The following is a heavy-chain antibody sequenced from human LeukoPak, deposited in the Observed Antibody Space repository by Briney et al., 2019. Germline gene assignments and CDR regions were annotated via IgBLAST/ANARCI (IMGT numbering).Heavy chain of an antibody. CDR3: ARGPAGAAAGGNFDY. J-gene: IGHJ4*02. V-gene: IGHV4-59*01. CDR2: IDYSGST. D-gene: IGHD6-13*01. CDR1: GGSISSYY. Sequence: SETLSLTCTVSGGSISSYYWSWIRQPPGKGLEWLVYIDYSGSTNYNPSLKTRVTISVDTSKSQYSLKLSSVTAADTAVYYCARGPAGAAAGGNFDYWGQETLVTVSS.